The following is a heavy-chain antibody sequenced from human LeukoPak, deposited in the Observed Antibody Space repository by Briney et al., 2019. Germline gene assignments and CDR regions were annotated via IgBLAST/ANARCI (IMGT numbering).Heavy chain of an antibody. D-gene: IGHD3-16*01. CDR2: ISSSSSYT. CDR1: GFTFSSYS. V-gene: IGHV3-21*01. J-gene: IGHJ5*02. Sequence: GGSLRLSCAASGFTFSSYSMNWVRQAPGKGLEWVSSISSSSSYTYYADSVKGRFTISRDNAKNSLYLQMNSLRAEDTAVYYCARETPAGGWFDPWGQGTLVTVSS. CDR3: ARETPAGGWFDP.